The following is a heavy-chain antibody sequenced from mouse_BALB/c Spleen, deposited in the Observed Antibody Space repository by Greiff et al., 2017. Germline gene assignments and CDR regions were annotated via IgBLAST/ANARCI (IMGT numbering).Heavy chain of an antibody. CDR1: GFTFSSYA. D-gene: IGHD2-1*01. CDR2: ISSGGSYT. J-gene: IGHJ4*01. Sequence: EVKLVESGGGLVKPGGSLKLSCAASGFTFSSYAMSWVRQTPEKRLEWVATISSGGSYTYYPDSVKGRFTISRDNAKNTLYLQMSSLRSEDTAMYYCARLAYGNTYAMDYWGQGTSVTVSS. CDR3: ARLAYGNTYAMDY. V-gene: IGHV5-9-3*01.